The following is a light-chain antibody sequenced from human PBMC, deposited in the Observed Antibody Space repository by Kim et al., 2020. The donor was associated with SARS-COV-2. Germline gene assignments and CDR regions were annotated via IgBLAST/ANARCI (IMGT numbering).Light chain of an antibody. CDR2: AAS. J-gene: IGKJ2*01. Sequence: SAYTGDRVTITCRASQGISSYLAWYQQKPGKAPKLLIYAASTLQSGVPSRFSGSGSGTDFTLTISCLQSEDFATYYCQQYYSYPPTFGQGTKLEI. CDR1: QGISSY. CDR3: QQYYSYPPT. V-gene: IGKV1-8*01.